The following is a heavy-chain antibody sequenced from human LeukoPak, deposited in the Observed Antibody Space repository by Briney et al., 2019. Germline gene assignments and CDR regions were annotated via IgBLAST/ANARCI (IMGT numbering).Heavy chain of an antibody. CDR1: GFTFSSYA. D-gene: IGHD3-10*01. CDR2: ISGSGGST. CDR3: AKPFLGGSMVRGVPHEYYFDY. Sequence: GGSLRLSCAASGFTFSSYAMSWVRQAPGKGLEWVSAISGSGGSTYYADSVKGRFTISRDNSKNTLYLQMNSLRAEDTAVYYCAKPFLGGSMVRGVPHEYYFDYWGQGTLVTVSS. J-gene: IGHJ4*02. V-gene: IGHV3-23*01.